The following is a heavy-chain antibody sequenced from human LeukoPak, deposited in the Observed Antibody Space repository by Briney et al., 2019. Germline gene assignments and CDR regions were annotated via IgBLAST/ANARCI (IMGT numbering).Heavy chain of an antibody. CDR1: GYSFTTYW. D-gene: IGHD4-23*01. CDR2: IYPGDSDD. Sequence: GESLKISCKCSGYSFTTYWIHWVRQMPGKELEWMGSIYPGDSDDRYSPSFQGQVTISADNSINTAYLQWNSLKASDTAMYYCARGIGGHDYGGNGGYWGQGTLVTVSS. V-gene: IGHV5-51*01. J-gene: IGHJ4*02. CDR3: ARGIGGHDYGGNGGY.